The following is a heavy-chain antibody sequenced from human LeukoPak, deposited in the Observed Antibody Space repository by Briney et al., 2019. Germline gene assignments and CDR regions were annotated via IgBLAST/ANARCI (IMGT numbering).Heavy chain of an antibody. CDR1: GDSINSYY. J-gene: IGHJ3*02. V-gene: IGHV4-59*01. CDR2: IYYSGRT. Sequence: SETLSRTCTVSGDSINSYYWNWIRQPPGKGLEWIGYIYYSGRTDYNPSLKSRVTISVDTSKHQFSMKLKSVTAADTAVYFCARGRWLPNAFDIWGQGTMVTVSS. CDR3: ARGRWLPNAFDI. D-gene: IGHD5-24*01.